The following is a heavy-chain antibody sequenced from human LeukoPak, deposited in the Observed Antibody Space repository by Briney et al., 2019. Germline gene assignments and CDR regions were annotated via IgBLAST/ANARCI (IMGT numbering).Heavy chain of an antibody. CDR3: ARDSYSNYIHYYYYMDV. V-gene: IGHV3-21*01. CDR1: GFTFSSYS. Sequence: GGSLRLSCAASGFTFSSYSMNWVRQAPGKGLEWVSSIGSSSSYIYYADSVKGRFTISRDNAKNSLYLQMNSLRAEDTAVYYCARDSYSNYIHYYYYMDVWGKGTTVTVSS. J-gene: IGHJ6*03. CDR2: IGSSSSYI. D-gene: IGHD4-11*01.